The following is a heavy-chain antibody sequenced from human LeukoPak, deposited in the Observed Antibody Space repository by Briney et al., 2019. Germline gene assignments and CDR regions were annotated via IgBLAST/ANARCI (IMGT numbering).Heavy chain of an antibody. V-gene: IGHV3-30*02. Sequence: GGSLRLSCAASGFTFSSYGMHWFRRAPGKGLQWWAFIRYDGGNNYYADSVKCRFTISRDNSKNTMYLKMNSLRDEDTAVYYCAKSTGYYFFLPDAFDIWGQGTMVTVSS. CDR2: IRYDGGNN. CDR3: AKSTGYYFFLPDAFDI. D-gene: IGHD3-22*01. J-gene: IGHJ3*02. CDR1: GFTFSSYG.